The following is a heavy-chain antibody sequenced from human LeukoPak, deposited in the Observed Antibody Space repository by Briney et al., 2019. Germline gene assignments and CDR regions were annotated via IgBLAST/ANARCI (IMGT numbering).Heavy chain of an antibody. CDR1: GGSISSYY. D-gene: IGHD1-26*01. CDR2: IYTSGST. V-gene: IGHV4-4*07. Sequence: PSETLSLTCTVSGGSISSYYWSWIRQPAGKVLEWIGRIYTSGSTNYNPSLKSRVTMSVDTSKNQFSLKLSSVTAADTAVYYCAREGVGATYYYYYYMDVWGKGTTVTISS. J-gene: IGHJ6*03. CDR3: AREGVGATYYYYYYMDV.